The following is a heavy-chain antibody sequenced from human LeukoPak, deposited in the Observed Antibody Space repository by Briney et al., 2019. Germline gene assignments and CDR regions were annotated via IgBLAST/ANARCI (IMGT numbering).Heavy chain of an antibody. CDR1: GYSISSGYY. CDR2: IYHSGST. D-gene: IGHD6-13*01. J-gene: IGHJ4*02. Sequence: SETLSLTCTVSGYSISSGYYWGWIRQPPGKGLACIGSIYHSGSTYYNPSLKSRVTISVDTSKNQFSLKLSSVTAADTAVYYCARDRYSSSWSDYWGQGTLVTVSS. CDR3: ARDRYSSSWSDY. V-gene: IGHV4-38-2*02.